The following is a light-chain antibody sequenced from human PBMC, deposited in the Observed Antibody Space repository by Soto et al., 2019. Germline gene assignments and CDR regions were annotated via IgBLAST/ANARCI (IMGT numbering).Light chain of an antibody. CDR1: QSIGDS. CDR3: QQYNGCSRT. CDR2: DVS. Sequence: DIQMTQSPSTLSASVGDRVTITCRASQSIGDSLAWYQQKPGKAPYLLISDVSSLERGVPSRFSGSGSGTEFTLTISSMQPDDFATFYCQQYNGCSRTFGQGTKVDIK. V-gene: IGKV1-5*01. J-gene: IGKJ1*01.